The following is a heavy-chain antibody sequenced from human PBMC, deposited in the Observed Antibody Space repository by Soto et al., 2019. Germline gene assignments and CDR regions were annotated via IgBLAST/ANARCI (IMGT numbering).Heavy chain of an antibody. CDR1: GFTFSSYW. V-gene: IGHV3-74*01. CDR3: ARDRRVIQGRRGRYYFDY. CDR2: INSDGSST. Sequence: PGGSLRLSCAASGFTFSSYWMHWVRQAPGKGLVWVSRINSDGSSTSYADSVKGRFTISRDNAKNTLYLQMNSLRAEDTAVYYCARDRRVIQGRRGRYYFDYWGQGTLVTVSS. J-gene: IGHJ4*02. D-gene: IGHD2-21*01.